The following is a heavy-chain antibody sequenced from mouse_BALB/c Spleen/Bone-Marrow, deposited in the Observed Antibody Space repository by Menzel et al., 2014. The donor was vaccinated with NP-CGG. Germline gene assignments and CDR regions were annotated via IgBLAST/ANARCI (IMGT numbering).Heavy chain of an antibody. D-gene: IGHD4-1*01. J-gene: IGHJ3*01. CDR2: IYPGDGDT. CDR3: ARGWDWFAY. V-gene: IGHV1-87*01. Sequence: QVQLQQSGAELARPGASVKLSCKASGYTFTSYWMQWVKQRPGQGLEWIGAIYPGDGDTRYTQKFKGKATLTADKSSSTAYMQLSSLASEDSAVYYCARGWDWFAYWGQGTPVT. CDR1: GYTFTSYW.